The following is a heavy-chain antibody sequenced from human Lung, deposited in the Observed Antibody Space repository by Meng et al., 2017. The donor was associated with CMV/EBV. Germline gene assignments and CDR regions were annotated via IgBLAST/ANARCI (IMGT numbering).Heavy chain of an antibody. J-gene: IGHJ6*02. CDR3: ARDDGSGNVYDFYYGMDV. CDR1: GFNFSTYS. CDR2: ISRSTHDI. Sequence: GGSLRLSXVASGFNFSTYSLNWVRQAPGKGLEWVAFISRSTHDIYYADSVKARFTISRDTAKNSVYLQMNSLRAEDTAVYYCARDDGSGNVYDFYYGMDVWGQGTTVTVSS. D-gene: IGHD3-10*01. V-gene: IGHV3-21*01.